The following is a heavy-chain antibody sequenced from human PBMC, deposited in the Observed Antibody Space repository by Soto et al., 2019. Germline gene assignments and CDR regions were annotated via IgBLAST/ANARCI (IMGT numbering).Heavy chain of an antibody. D-gene: IGHD4-17*01. CDR2: MNPNSGNT. J-gene: IGHJ5*02. CDR1: GYTFTSYD. CDR3: ARGIKYGAYSRWFDP. Sequence: QVQLVQSGAEVKKPGASVKVSCKASGYTFTSYDINWVRQATGQGLEYLGWMNPNSGNTAYVQKFQDRVTMTWDTSITTAYMELSNLRSEDTAVYFCARGIKYGAYSRWFDPWGQGTLVTVSS. V-gene: IGHV1-8*01.